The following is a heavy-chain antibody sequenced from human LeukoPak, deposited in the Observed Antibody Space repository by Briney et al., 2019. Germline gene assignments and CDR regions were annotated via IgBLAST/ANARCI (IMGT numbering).Heavy chain of an antibody. CDR2: IKQDGSEK. Sequence: GGSLRLSCAASGFTFSNAWMSWVRQAPGKGLEWVANIKQDGSEKYYVDSVKGRFTISRDNAKNSLYLQMNSLRAEDTAVYYCARDFTDTPVNYFDYWGQGTLVTVSS. V-gene: IGHV3-7*01. D-gene: IGHD5-18*01. CDR1: GFTFSNAW. CDR3: ARDFTDTPVNYFDY. J-gene: IGHJ4*02.